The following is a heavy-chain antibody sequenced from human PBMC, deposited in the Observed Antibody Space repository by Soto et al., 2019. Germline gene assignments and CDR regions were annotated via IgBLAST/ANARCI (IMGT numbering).Heavy chain of an antibody. CDR3: ARSSYYYDGGGNDY. D-gene: IGHD3-22*01. V-gene: IGHV4-39*01. J-gene: IGHJ4*02. CDR1: GGSISSSSYY. Sequence: QLQLQESGPGLVKPSETLSLTCTVSGGSISSSSYYWGWIRRPPGKGLEWIGSIYYSGSTYYNPSLKSRVTISVDTSKNQFSLKLSSVTAADTAVYYCARSSYYYDGGGNDYWGQGTLVTVSS. CDR2: IYYSGST.